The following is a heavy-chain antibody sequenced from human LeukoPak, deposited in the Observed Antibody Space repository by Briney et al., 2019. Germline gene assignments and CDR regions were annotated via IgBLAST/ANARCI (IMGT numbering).Heavy chain of an antibody. CDR2: ISGDGGST. D-gene: IGHD6-6*01. V-gene: IGHV3-43*02. CDR1: GFTFDDYA. CDR3: APARPEVY. J-gene: IGHJ4*02. Sequence: GGSLRLSCAASGFTFDDYAMHWVRQAPGKGLEWVSLISGDGGSTYYAGSVKGRFTISRDNSKNSLYLQMNSLRTEDTALYYCAPARPEVYWGQGTLVTVSS.